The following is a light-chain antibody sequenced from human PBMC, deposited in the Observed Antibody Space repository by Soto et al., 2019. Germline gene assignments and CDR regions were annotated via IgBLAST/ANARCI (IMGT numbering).Light chain of an antibody. J-gene: IGLJ1*01. V-gene: IGLV7-43*01. Sequence: LVSRDPSLTLSRGGTVPLTCAASTGAVTSGYYTNWFQQKPGQAPRALIYSTNKKHSWTPARFSGYLIGGKAALTLSGVQPEEEADYYCMVYWGGVRVCATGTKVTVL. CDR2: STN. CDR1: TGAVTSGYY. CDR3: MVYWGGVRV.